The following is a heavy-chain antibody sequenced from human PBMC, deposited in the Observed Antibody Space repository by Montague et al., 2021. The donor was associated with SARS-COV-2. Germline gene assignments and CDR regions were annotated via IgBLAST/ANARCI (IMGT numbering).Heavy chain of an antibody. D-gene: IGHD2-21*02. J-gene: IGHJ5*02. Sequence: SETLSLTCTVSGGSISSYYWSWIRQPPGRALEWIGYIYYSGSTNXNPSLKSRVTISVDTSKNQFSLKLSSVTAADTAVYYCARRSRVVTAIWALRTSLSSWFDPWGQGTLVTVSS. CDR2: IYYSGST. CDR3: ARRSRVVTAIWALRTSLSSWFDP. V-gene: IGHV4-59*12. CDR1: GGSISSYY.